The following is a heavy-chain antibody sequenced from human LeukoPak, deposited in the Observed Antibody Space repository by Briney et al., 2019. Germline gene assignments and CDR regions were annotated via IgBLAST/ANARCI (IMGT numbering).Heavy chain of an antibody. D-gene: IGHD7-27*01. CDR3: AREAGTGERWYFDL. Sequence: GGSLRLSCAASGFSFSNYWMHWVRQAPGKGLEWVSSIDTSTTYMTYADSVKGRFTISRDNARNSLYLQMNSLRAEDTAVYYCAREAGTGERWYFDLWGRGTLVTVSS. J-gene: IGHJ2*01. V-gene: IGHV3-21*01. CDR2: IDTSTTYM. CDR1: GFSFSNYW.